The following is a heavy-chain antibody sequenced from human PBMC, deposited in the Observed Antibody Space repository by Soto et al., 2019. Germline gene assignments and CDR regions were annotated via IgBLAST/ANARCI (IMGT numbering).Heavy chain of an antibody. CDR1: VGSISSGDYY. Sequence: PSETLSLTCTVSVGSISSGDYYWSWIRQPPGKGLEWIGYIYYSGSTYYNPSLKSRVTISLDTSKNQFSLKLSSVTAADTAVYYCAREDRRGSSSFYYYYYGMEVSGQGTTVTVSS. CDR3: AREDRRGSSSFYYYYYGMEV. D-gene: IGHD6-13*01. J-gene: IGHJ6*02. CDR2: IYYSGST. V-gene: IGHV4-30-4*01.